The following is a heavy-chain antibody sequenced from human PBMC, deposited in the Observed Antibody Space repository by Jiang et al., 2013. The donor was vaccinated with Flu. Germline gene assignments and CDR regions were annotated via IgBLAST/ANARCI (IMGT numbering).Heavy chain of an antibody. V-gene: IGHV3-33*01. CDR2: IWYDGSNK. Sequence: TFSSYGMHWVRQASRQGAGVVAVIWYDGSNKYYADSVKGRFTISRDNSKNTLYLQMNSLRAEDTAVYYCARAELYYYDSSGYYEDAFDIWGQGTMVTVSS. CDR1: TFSSYG. J-gene: IGHJ3*02. D-gene: IGHD3-22*01. CDR3: ARAELYYYDSSGYYEDAFDI.